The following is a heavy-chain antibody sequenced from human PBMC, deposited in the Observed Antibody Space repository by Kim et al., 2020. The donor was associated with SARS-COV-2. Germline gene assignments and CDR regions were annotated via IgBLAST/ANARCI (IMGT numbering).Heavy chain of an antibody. V-gene: IGHV4-31*03. CDR3: ARWSWLGEERVGYFDY. CDR2: IYYSGST. J-gene: IGHJ4*02. D-gene: IGHD3-10*01. Sequence: SETLSLTCTVSGGSISSGGYYWSWIRQHPGKGLEWIGYIYYSGSTYYNPSLKSRVTISVDTSKNQFSLKLSSVTAADTAVYYCARWSWLGEERVGYFDYWGQGTLVTVSS. CDR1: GGSISSGGYY.